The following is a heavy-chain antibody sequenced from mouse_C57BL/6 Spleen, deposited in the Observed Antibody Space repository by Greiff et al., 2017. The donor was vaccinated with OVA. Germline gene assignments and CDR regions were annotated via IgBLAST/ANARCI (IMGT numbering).Heavy chain of an antibody. V-gene: IGHV5-4*01. CDR3: ARDCYGSSYGDMDY. D-gene: IGHD1-1*01. CDR2: ISDGGSYT. CDR1: GFTFSSYA. J-gene: IGHJ4*01. Sequence: EVMLVESGGGLVKPGGSLKLSCAASGFTFSSYAMSWVRQTPEKRLEWVATISDGGSYTYYPDNVKGRFTISRDNAKNNLYLQMSHLKSEDTAMYYCARDCYGSSYGDMDYWGQGTSVTVSS.